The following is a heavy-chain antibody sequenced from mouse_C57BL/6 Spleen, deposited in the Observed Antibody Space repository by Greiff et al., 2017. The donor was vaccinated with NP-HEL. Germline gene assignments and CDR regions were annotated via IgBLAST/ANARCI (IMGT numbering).Heavy chain of an antibody. CDR3: ARHDGSLFDY. J-gene: IGHJ2*01. V-gene: IGHV5-12*01. CDR1: GFTFSDYY. D-gene: IGHD2-3*01. Sequence: DVQRVESGGGLVQPGGSLKLSCAASGFTFSDYYMYWVRQTPEKRLEWVAYISNGGGSTYYPDTVKGRFTISRDNAKNTLYLQMSRLKSEDTAMYYCARHDGSLFDYWGQGTTLTVSS. CDR2: ISNGGGST.